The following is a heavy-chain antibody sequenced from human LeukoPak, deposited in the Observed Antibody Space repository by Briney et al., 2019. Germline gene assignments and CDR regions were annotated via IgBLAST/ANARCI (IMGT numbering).Heavy chain of an antibody. Sequence: SETLSLTCALYGGSFSGYHWTWIRQPPGKGLERIGEITHTGNTNYNPSLKSRVTISADTSKTQFSLKLSSVTAADTAVYYCARGNLVVVAAANRAHSYMDVWAKGTTVTVSS. D-gene: IGHD2-2*01. CDR3: ARGNLVVVAAANRAHSYMDV. J-gene: IGHJ6*03. CDR1: GGSFSGYH. V-gene: IGHV4-34*01. CDR2: ITHTGNT.